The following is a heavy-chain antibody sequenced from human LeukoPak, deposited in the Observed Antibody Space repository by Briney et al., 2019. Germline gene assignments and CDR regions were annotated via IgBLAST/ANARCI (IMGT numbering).Heavy chain of an antibody. CDR1: GGSISSSSYY. D-gene: IGHD2-2*01. J-gene: IGHJ4*02. V-gene: IGHV4-39*01. Sequence: SETLSLTCTVSGGSISSSSYYWGWIRQPPGKGLEWIGSIYHSGSTHYNPSLKSRVTLSLDTSNNQFSLKLYSVTAADTAVYYCARQKILGYCSSTSCRAYFDYWGQGTLVTVSS. CDR2: IYHSGST. CDR3: ARQKILGYCSSTSCRAYFDY.